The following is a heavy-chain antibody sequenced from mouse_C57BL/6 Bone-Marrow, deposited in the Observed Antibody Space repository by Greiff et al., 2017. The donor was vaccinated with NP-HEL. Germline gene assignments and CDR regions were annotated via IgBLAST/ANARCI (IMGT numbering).Heavy chain of an antibody. V-gene: IGHV5-6*01. CDR2: ISSGGSYT. Sequence: EVMLVESGGDLVKPGGSLKLSCAASGFTFSSYGMSWVRQTPDKRLEWVVTISSGGSYTYYPDSVKGRFTISRDNAKNTPYLQKSSLKSEDSSMYYCARQGIYYYGFYAMDYWGQGTSVTVSS. CDR3: ARQGIYYYGFYAMDY. CDR1: GFTFSSYG. D-gene: IGHD1-1*01. J-gene: IGHJ4*01.